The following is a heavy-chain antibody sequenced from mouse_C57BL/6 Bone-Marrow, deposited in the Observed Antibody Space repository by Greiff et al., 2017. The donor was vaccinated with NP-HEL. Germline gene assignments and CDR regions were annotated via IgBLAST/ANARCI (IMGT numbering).Heavy chain of an antibody. CDR1: GYAFSSSW. J-gene: IGHJ3*01. D-gene: IGHD1-1*01. Sequence: VQRVESGPELVKPGASVKISCKASGYAFSSSWMNWVKQRPGKGLEWIGRIYPGDGDTNYNGKFKGKATLTADKSSSTAYMQLSSLTSEDSAVYFCARDYYGSSYAWFAYWGQGTLVTVSA. V-gene: IGHV1-82*01. CDR2: IYPGDGDT. CDR3: ARDYYGSSYAWFAY.